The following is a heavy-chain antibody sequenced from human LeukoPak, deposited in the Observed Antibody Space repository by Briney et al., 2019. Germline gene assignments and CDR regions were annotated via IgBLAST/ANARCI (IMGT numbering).Heavy chain of an antibody. CDR1: GGTFSSYA. V-gene: IGHV1-69*13. CDR2: IIPIFGTA. D-gene: IGHD2-2*01. Sequence: SVKVSCKASGGTFSSYAISWVRQAPGQGLEWMGGIIPIFGTANYAQKFQGRVTITADESTSTAYMELSSLRSEDTAVYYCARIVVVPAAIIYYYYGMDVWGQGTTVTVSS. J-gene: IGHJ6*02. CDR3: ARIVVVPAAIIYYYYGMDV.